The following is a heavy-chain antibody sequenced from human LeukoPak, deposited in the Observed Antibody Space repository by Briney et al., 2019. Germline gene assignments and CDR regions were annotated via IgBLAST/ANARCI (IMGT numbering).Heavy chain of an antibody. CDR2: IFYSGTT. Sequence: PSETLSLTCTVSGGSIGSTPYYWGWIRQPPGKGLEWIATIFYSGTTYYNPSLKSRVTISVDTSKNQFSLKLTSVTAADTAVYYCARRGVQDYDILTGRSYTPRLNNRNRASYAFDIWGQGTMVTVSS. CDR1: GGSIGSTPYY. CDR3: ARRGVQDYDILTGRSYTPRLNNRNRASYAFDI. V-gene: IGHV4-39*01. D-gene: IGHD3-9*01. J-gene: IGHJ3*02.